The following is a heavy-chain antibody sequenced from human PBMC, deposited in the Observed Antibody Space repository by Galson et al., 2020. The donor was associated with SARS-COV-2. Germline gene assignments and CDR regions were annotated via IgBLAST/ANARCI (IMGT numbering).Heavy chain of an antibody. CDR3: ARGSSSSWGHM. Sequence: SQTLSLTCAVYGGSFSDYYWTWIRQPPGKGLEWIGEINPIGSTNYNPSLKSRVTISVDTSKNQFPLKLNSVTAADTAMYYCARGSSSSWGHMWGQGTLVSVSS. V-gene: IGHV4-34*01. CDR2: INPIGST. D-gene: IGHD6-13*01. CDR1: GGSFSDYY. J-gene: IGHJ4*02.